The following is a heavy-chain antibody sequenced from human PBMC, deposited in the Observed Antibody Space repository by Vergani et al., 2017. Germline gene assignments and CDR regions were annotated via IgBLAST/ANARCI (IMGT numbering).Heavy chain of an antibody. CDR2: INPSGGST. D-gene: IGHD6-19*01. V-gene: IGHV1-46*01. CDR3: ARGRLGPYYYYYMDV. CDR1: GYTFTSYY. Sequence: QVQLVQSGAEVKKPGASVKVSCKASGYTFTSYYMHWVRQAPGQGLEWMGIINPSGGSTSYAQKFQGRVTMTRDTSTSTAYMELSSLRSEDTAVYYCARGRLGPYYYYYMDVWGKGTTVTVSS. J-gene: IGHJ6*03.